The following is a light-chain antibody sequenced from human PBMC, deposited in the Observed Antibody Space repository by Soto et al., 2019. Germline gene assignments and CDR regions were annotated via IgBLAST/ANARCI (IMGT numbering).Light chain of an antibody. CDR2: WAS. J-gene: IGKJ5*01. CDR3: QQYYSNPST. Sequence: DIVMTQSPDSLAVSLGERATINCKCSQSVLYSSNNKNYLAWYQQKPGQPPKLLIYWASTRESGVSDRFSGSGSGTYFTLTISSLQPEDVEVYYCQQYYSNPSTCGQGTRPEIK. CDR1: QSVLYSSNNKNY. V-gene: IGKV4-1*01.